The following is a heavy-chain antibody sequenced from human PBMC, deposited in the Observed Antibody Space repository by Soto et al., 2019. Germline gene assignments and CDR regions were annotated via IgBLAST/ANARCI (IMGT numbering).Heavy chain of an antibody. CDR1: GGTFSSYA. V-gene: IGHV1-69*06. Sequence: QVQLVQSGAEVKKPGSSVKVSCKASGGTFSSYAISWVRQAPGQGLEWMGGIIPIFGTANYAQKFQGRVTMTTDTSTSTAYMELRSLRSDDTAVYYCARESAGDSSSQDYWGQGTLVTVSS. CDR2: IIPIFGTA. CDR3: ARESAGDSSSQDY. D-gene: IGHD6-13*01. J-gene: IGHJ4*02.